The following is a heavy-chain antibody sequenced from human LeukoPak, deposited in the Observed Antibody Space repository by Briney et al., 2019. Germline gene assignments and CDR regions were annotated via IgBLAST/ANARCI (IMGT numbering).Heavy chain of an antibody. D-gene: IGHD5-24*01. Sequence: ASVKVSCKASGGTFSSYAISWVRQAPGQGLEWMGRINPNSGGTNYAQKFQGRVTMTRDTSISTAYMELSRLRSDDTAVYYCVAIEHLWGQGTLVTVSS. CDR3: VAIEHL. CDR2: INPNSGGT. V-gene: IGHV1-2*06. J-gene: IGHJ4*02. CDR1: GGTFSSYA.